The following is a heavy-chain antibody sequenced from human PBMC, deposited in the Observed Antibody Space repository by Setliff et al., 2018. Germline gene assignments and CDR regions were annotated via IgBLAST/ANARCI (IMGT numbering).Heavy chain of an antibody. D-gene: IGHD3-3*01. J-gene: IGHJ4*02. CDR2: ISSSGSTI. Sequence: GGSLRLSCAASGFTFSSYSMNWVRQAPGKGLEWVSYISSSGSTIYYADSVKGRFTISRDNAKNSLYLQMNSLRAEDTAVYYCARDLGYDFWSGYDYYFDYWGQGTLVTVSS. CDR1: GFTFSSYS. V-gene: IGHV3-48*04. CDR3: ARDLGYDFWSGYDYYFDY.